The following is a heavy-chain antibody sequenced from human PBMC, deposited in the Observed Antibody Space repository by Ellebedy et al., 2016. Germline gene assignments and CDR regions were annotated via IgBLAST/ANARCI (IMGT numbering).Heavy chain of an antibody. CDR1: GYSFTGYH. V-gene: IGHV1-2*02. J-gene: IGHJ1*01. D-gene: IGHD3-10*01. Sequence: ASVEVSCXASGYSFTGYHMHWVRQAPGQGLEWMGWINPNSGGTNYAQKFQGRVTMTRDTSISTAYMELSSLRSEDTAVYYCASHSMVRGVMGLWHWGQGTLVTVSS. CDR3: ASHSMVRGVMGLWH. CDR2: INPNSGGT.